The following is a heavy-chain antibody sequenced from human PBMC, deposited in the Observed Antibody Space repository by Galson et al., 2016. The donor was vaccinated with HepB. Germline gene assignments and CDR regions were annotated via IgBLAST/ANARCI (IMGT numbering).Heavy chain of an antibody. CDR3: ASHLGGSSLDPFDI. Sequence: SLRLSCAVSGLTFNIARMNWLRQAPGKGLEWVSVSASGDITYYAHSVKGRFTISRDKSKNTLFLNMISLRAEDTASYYCASHLGGSSLDPFDIWGRGTMVTVSS. CDR2: SASGDIT. CDR1: GLTFNIAR. D-gene: IGHD3-16*01. J-gene: IGHJ3*02. V-gene: IGHV3-23*01.